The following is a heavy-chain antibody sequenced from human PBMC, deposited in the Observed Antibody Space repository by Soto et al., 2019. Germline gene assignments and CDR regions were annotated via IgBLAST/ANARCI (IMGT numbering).Heavy chain of an antibody. D-gene: IGHD3-10*01. CDR3: ARADTTIVPLAQ. V-gene: IGHV4-59*01. CDR2: MSYTGNT. CDR1: GGSISGYF. Sequence: PSETLSLTCTVSGGSISGYFWNWIRQPPGKGLGWIGYMSYTGNTNYHPSLTSRVSISVATTKNQFSLNLNSVTAADTAVYYCARADTTIVPLAQWGQGTLVTVSS. J-gene: IGHJ4*02.